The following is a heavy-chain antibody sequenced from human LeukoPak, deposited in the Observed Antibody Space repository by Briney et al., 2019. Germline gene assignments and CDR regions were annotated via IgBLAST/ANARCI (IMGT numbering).Heavy chain of an antibody. CDR1: GFTFSSYW. D-gene: IGHD5-18*01. J-gene: IGHJ3*02. CDR3: AKDMRYSYESPHGAFDI. V-gene: IGHV3-7*03. Sequence: GGSLRLSCAASGFTFSSYWMSWVRQAPGKGPEWVANIKQDGSEKYYADSVKGRFTISRDNAKNSLYLQMNSLRAEDTALYYCAKDMRYSYESPHGAFDIWGQGTMVTVSS. CDR2: IKQDGSEK.